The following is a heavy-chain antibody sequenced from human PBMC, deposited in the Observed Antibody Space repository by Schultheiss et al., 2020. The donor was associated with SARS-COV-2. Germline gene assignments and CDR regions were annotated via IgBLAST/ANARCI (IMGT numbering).Heavy chain of an antibody. V-gene: IGHV3-33*08. CDR1: GFTITSNG. J-gene: IGHJ4*02. Sequence: GGSLRLSCAASGFTITSNGLHWVRQAPGKGLEWVALIWYDGSKTYYADSVKGRFTISRDTSKNTLYLQMNSLRAEDTAVYYCARENYFDYWGQGTLVTVSS. CDR3: ARENYFDY. CDR2: IWYDGSKT.